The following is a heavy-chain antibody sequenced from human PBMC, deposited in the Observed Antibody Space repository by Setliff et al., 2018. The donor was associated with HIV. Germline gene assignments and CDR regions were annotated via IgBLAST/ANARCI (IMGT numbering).Heavy chain of an antibody. J-gene: IGHJ3*01. D-gene: IGHD1-26*01. CDR2: ISNDGSHK. CDR3: VRGDVAFLGVLSPLAV. V-gene: IGHV3-30*04. CDR1: GFMFGSYG. Sequence: GGSLRLSCAASGFMFGSYGMHWVRQAPVKGLEWMALISNDGSHKYYADSVKGRFTISRDISKNTVYLQMNSLRPEDTAVYFCVRGDVAFLGVLSPLAVWGQGTMVTVSS.